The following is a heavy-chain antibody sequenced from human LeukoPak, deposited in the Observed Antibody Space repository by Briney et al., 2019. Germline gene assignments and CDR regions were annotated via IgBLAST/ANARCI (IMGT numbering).Heavy chain of an antibody. V-gene: IGHV4-59*01. J-gene: IGHJ6*03. CDR2: IYYSGST. Sequence: GSLRLSCAASGFTFSNAWMSWIRQPPGKGLEWIGYIYYSGSTNYNPSLKSRVTISVDTSKNQFSLKLSSVTAADTAVYYCAKTYYDILTGYGGPYYMDVWGKGTTVTVSS. CDR3: AKTYYDILTGYGGPYYMDV. D-gene: IGHD3-9*01. CDR1: GFTFSNAW.